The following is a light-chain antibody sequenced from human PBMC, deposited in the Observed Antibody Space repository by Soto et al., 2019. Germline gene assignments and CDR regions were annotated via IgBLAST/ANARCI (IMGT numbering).Light chain of an antibody. J-gene: IGKJ5*01. CDR3: QHYGTSII. V-gene: IGKV3-20*01. CDR1: QSVSSSH. CDR2: AAS. Sequence: EIVLTQSPGTLSLSPGERATLSCRASQSVSSSHLAWYQHKPGQAPRLLIYAASSRATGSPDRFSGSGSGTEFTLIINRLEPEDFALYYCQHYGTSIIFGQGTRLEIK.